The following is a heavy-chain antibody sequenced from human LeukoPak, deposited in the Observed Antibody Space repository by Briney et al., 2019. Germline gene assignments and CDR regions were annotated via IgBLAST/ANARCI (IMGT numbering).Heavy chain of an antibody. V-gene: IGHV1-2*02. J-gene: IGHJ6*03. CDR3: ARGGLNPLHYYYYMDV. CDR1: GYTFTGYY. D-gene: IGHD3-10*01. CDR2: INPNSGGT. Sequence: ASVKVSCKASGYTFTGYYMHWVRQAPGQGLEWMGWINPNSGGTNYAQKFQGRVTMTRDTSISTAYMELSRLRSDDTAVYYCARGGLNPLHYYYYMDVWGKGTTVTVSS.